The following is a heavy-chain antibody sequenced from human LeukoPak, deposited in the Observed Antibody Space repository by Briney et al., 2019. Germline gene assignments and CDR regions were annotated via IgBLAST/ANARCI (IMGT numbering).Heavy chain of an antibody. J-gene: IGHJ4*02. CDR1: GFNFSSYA. V-gene: IGHV3-23*01. CDR3: AKEGQYQAYFDY. Sequence: QAGGSLRLSWAASGFNFSSYAMSWVRQAPGKGLEWVSAISGSGGSTYYADSVKGRFTISRDNSKNTLYLQMNSLRAEDTAVYYCAKEGQYQAYFDYWGQGTLVTVSS. D-gene: IGHD2-2*01. CDR2: ISGSGGST.